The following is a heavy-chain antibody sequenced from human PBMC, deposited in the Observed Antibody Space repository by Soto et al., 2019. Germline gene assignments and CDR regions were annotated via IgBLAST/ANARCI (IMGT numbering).Heavy chain of an antibody. CDR2: IYYSGST. CDR3: ARVRAPYGSGSYYRGYYYYYGMDV. D-gene: IGHD3-10*01. CDR1: GGSISSYY. J-gene: IGHJ6*02. Sequence: SETLSLTCTVSGGSISSYYWSWIRQPPGKGLEWIGYIYYSGSTNYNPSLKSRVTISVDTSKNQFSPKLSSVTAADTAVYYCARVRAPYGSGSYYRGYYYYYGMDVWGQGTTVTVSS. V-gene: IGHV4-59*08.